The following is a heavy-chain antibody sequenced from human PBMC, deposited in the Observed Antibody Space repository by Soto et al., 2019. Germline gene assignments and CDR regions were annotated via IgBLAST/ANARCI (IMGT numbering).Heavy chain of an antibody. CDR3: ARGSSRWDY. CDR2: IYSGGRN. D-gene: IGHD6-13*01. V-gene: IGHV4-4*07. Sequence: QSLPCTLSGGSISSFYWSWIRQPAGKGLEWIGRIYSGGRNNYNPSLKSRVTMSVDTSKNQFSLRLSSVTAADTAMYYCARGSSRWDYWGQGTLVTVPS. CDR1: GGSISSFY. J-gene: IGHJ4*02.